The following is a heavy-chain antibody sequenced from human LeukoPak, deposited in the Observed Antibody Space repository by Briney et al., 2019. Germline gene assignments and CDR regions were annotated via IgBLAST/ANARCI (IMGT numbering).Heavy chain of an antibody. D-gene: IGHD3-3*01. CDR3: ARDRYYDFWSGSHYFDY. J-gene: IGHJ4*02. Sequence: ASVKVSCKASGYTFTSYYMHWVRQAPGQGLEWMGIINPSGGSTSYAQKFQGRVTMTRDTSTSTAYMELSSLRSEDTAVYYCARDRYYDFWSGSHYFDYWGQGTLVTVSS. CDR2: INPSGGST. V-gene: IGHV1-46*01. CDR1: GYTFTSYY.